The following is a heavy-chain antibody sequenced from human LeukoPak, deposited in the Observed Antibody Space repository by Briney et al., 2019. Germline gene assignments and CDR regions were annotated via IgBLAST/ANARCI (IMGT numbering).Heavy chain of an antibody. CDR2: ISGSGGST. Sequence: GGSLRLSCAASGFTFSNYAMSWVRQAPGEGLEWFSSISGSGGSTYYADSVRGRFTISRDNSKNTLYLQMNSLRAEDTAVYYCAKDRFWQLVYWGQGTLVTVSS. V-gene: IGHV3-23*01. D-gene: IGHD6-13*01. J-gene: IGHJ4*02. CDR3: AKDRFWQLVY. CDR1: GFTFSNYA.